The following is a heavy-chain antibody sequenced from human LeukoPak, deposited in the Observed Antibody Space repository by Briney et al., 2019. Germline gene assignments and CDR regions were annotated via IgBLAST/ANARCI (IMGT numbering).Heavy chain of an antibody. J-gene: IGHJ4*02. CDR2: ISWNVARI. CDR1: GFTFAEYT. D-gene: IGHD6-19*01. V-gene: IGHV3-43*01. CDR3: VKDLVAASENVRGWYPMDY. Sequence: LGGSLRLSCAASGFTFAEYTMHWVRQAPGKGLEWVSLISWNVARIHYGDSVKGRFTISRDNSKNSLYLQMNSLRTADTALYYCVKDLVAASENVRGWYPMDYWGQGTLVTVSS.